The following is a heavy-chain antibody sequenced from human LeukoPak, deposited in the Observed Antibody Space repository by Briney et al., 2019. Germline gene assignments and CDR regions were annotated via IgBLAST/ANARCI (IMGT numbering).Heavy chain of an antibody. CDR1: GGTFISYA. V-gene: IGHV1-69*13. Sequence: GASVKVSCKASGGTFISYAISWVRQAPGQGLEWMGGIIPIFGTANYAQKFQGRVTITADESTSTAYMELSSLRSEDTAVYYCARVPQRPYGSGSYLLIGWFDPWGQGTLVTVSS. CDR2: IIPIFGTA. J-gene: IGHJ5*02. CDR3: ARVPQRPYGSGSYLLIGWFDP. D-gene: IGHD3-10*01.